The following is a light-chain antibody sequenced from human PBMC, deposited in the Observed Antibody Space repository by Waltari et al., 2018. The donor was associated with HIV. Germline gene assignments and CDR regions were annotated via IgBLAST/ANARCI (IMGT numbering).Light chain of an antibody. CDR1: QDISKY. Sequence: DIQMTQSPSSLSASVGGRVTISCRASQDISKYLAWFQQKPGKAPRSLVYAASSLQTGVPARFSGSGSGTDFTLTISSLQPEDFATYYCQQYDILPITFGQGTRLDIK. CDR3: QQYDILPIT. J-gene: IGKJ5*01. V-gene: IGKV1-16*01. CDR2: AAS.